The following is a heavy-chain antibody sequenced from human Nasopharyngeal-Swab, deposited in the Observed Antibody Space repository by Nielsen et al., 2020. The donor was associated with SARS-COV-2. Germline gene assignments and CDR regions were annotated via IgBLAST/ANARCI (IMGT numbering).Heavy chain of an antibody. CDR3: ATSAPYCSGGSCYSSWFDP. CDR1: GYTLTELS. V-gene: IGHV1-24*01. J-gene: IGHJ5*02. Sequence: ASVKVSCKVSGYTLTELSMHWVRQAPVKGLEWMGGFDPEDGETIYAQKFQGRVTMTEDTSTDTAYMELSSLRSEDTAVYYCATSAPYCSGGSCYSSWFDPWGQGTLVTVSS. D-gene: IGHD2-15*01. CDR2: FDPEDGET.